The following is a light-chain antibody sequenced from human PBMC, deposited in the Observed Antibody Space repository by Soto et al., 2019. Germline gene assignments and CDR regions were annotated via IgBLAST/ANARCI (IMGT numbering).Light chain of an antibody. CDR2: GAS. J-gene: IGKJ4*01. CDR3: QQSYFPLT. V-gene: IGKV1-39*01. CDR1: QSISYS. Sequence: DIQMTQSPSSLSASVGDRVTITCRASQSISYSLNWYQQKPGRAPKLLINGASSLQGGVASRFSVSGSGTDFSLTISSLQPEDFATYYCQQSYFPLTFGGGTKVEIK.